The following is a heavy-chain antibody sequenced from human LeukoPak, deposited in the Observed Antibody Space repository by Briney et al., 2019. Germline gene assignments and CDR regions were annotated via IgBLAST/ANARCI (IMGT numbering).Heavy chain of an antibody. Sequence: ASVKVSCKASGYTFTSYGISWVRQAPGQGLEWMGGFDPEDGETIYAQKFQGRVTMTEDTSTDTAYMELSSLRSEDTAVYYCATDPREGYSYGYYLAYWGQGTLVTVSS. CDR3: ATDPREGYSYGYYLAY. D-gene: IGHD5-18*01. J-gene: IGHJ4*02. CDR1: GYTFTSYG. V-gene: IGHV1-24*01. CDR2: FDPEDGET.